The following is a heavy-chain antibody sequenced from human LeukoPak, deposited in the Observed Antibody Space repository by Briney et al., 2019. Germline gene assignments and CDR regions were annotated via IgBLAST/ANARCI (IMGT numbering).Heavy chain of an antibody. CDR3: ARQICGGDCFSTKIYYYYYMDV. J-gene: IGHJ6*03. Sequence: GASVKVSCKASGYTFTTYTMHWVRQAPGQRLEWMGWINADTGNTKCSQEFQGRLTITRDTSASTVYMDLSRLRSEDTAVYYCARQICGGDCFSTKIYYYYYMDVWAKGTMVTISS. V-gene: IGHV1-3*03. CDR1: GYTFTTYT. D-gene: IGHD2-21*02. CDR2: INADTGNT.